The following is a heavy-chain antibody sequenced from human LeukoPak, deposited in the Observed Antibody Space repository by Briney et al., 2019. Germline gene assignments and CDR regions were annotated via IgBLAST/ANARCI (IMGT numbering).Heavy chain of an antibody. J-gene: IGHJ4*02. CDR2: IYYSGST. CDR1: GGSISSGSYY. V-gene: IGHV4-61*01. D-gene: IGHD4-17*01. Sequence: SETLSLTCTVSGGSISSGSYYWSWIRQPPGKGLEWIGYIYYSGSTNYNPSLKSRVTISVDTSKNQFSLKLSSVTAADTAVYYCARLYGDPYYFDYWGQGTLVTVSS. CDR3: ARLYGDPYYFDY.